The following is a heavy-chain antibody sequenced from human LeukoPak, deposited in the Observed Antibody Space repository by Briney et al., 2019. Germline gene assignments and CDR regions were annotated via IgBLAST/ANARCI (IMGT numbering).Heavy chain of an antibody. V-gene: IGHV4-39*07. D-gene: IGHD1-26*01. J-gene: IGHJ4*02. Sequence: PSETLSLTCTVSGGSISSSSYYWGWIRQPPGKGLEWIGSIYYSGSTYYNPSLKSRVTISVDTSKNQFSLKLSSVTAADTAVYYCARDWELPVSRTFDYWGQGTLVTVSS. CDR2: IYYSGST. CDR1: GGSISSSSYY. CDR3: ARDWELPVSRTFDY.